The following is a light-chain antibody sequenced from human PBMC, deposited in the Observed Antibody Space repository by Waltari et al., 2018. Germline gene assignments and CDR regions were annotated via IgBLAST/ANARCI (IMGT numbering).Light chain of an antibody. V-gene: IGLV2-11*01. CDR3: CSYAGSISFWV. CDR1: SSDVGGYNY. Sequence: QSALTQPRPVSGSPGQSVTIPCNGTSSDVGGYNYASWYQHHPGKAAKLIIYDVTKRPSGVPDRFAASKSDNTASLTISGLQAEDEADYYCCSYAGSISFWVFGGGTKLTVL. J-gene: IGLJ3*02. CDR2: DVT.